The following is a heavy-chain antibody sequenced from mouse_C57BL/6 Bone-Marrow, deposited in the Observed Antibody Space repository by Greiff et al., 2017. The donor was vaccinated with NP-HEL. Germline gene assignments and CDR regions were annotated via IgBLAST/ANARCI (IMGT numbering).Heavy chain of an antibody. J-gene: IGHJ3*01. CDR3: ARKDGSSPWFAY. D-gene: IGHD1-1*01. CDR1: GYAFSSSW. V-gene: IGHV1-82*01. CDR2: IYPGDGDT. Sequence: VKLMESGPELVKPGASVKISCKASGYAFSSSWMNWVKQRPGKGLEWIGRIYPGDGDTNYNGKFKGKATLTADKSSSTAYMQLSSLTSEDSAVYFCARKDGSSPWFAYWGQGTLVTVSA.